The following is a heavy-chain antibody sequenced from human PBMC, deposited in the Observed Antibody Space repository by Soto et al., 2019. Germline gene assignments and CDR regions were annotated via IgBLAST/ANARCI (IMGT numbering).Heavy chain of an antibody. CDR3: ARPSREYAWVGAFDI. Sequence: QLQLQESGPGLVKPSETLSLTCTVSGGSISSSSYYWGWIRQPPGKGLEWIGSIYYSGSTYYNPSLKGRVTISVDTSKNQFSLKLSSVTAADTAVYYCARPSREYAWVGAFDIWGQGTMVTVSS. CDR2: IYYSGST. CDR1: GGSISSSSYY. D-gene: IGHD1-26*01. J-gene: IGHJ3*02. V-gene: IGHV4-39*01.